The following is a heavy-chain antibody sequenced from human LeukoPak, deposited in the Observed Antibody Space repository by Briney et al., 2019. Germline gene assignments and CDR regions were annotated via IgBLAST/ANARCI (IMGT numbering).Heavy chain of an antibody. D-gene: IGHD1-7*01. CDR3: ARGPDKWNSLFDY. CDR2: IYYSGST. Sequence: SETLSLTCTVSGGSISSYYWSWIRQPPGKGLEWIGYIYYSGSTNYNPSLKSRVTISVDTSKNQFSLKLSSVTAADTAVYYCARGPDKWNSLFDYWGQGTLATVSS. CDR1: GGSISSYY. J-gene: IGHJ4*02. V-gene: IGHV4-59*01.